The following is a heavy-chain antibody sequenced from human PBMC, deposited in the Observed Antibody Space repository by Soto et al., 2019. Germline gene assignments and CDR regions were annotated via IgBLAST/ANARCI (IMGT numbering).Heavy chain of an antibody. CDR2: IGTAGDT. D-gene: IGHD3-3*01. CDR1: GFTFSSYD. V-gene: IGHV3-13*01. J-gene: IGHJ3*02. CDR3: ARASGGLDYDFWSGPEEGAFDI. Sequence: PGGSLRLSCAASGFTFSSYDMHWVRQATGKGLEWVSAIGTAGDTYYPGSVKGRFTISRENAKNSLYLQMNSLRAGETAVYYCARASGGLDYDFWSGPEEGAFDIWGQGTMVTVSS.